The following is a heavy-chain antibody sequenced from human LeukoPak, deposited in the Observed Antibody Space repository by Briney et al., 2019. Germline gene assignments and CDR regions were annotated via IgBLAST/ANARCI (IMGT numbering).Heavy chain of an antibody. Sequence: GGSLRLSCAASGFTFSSYGMHWVRQAAGKGLEWVAVIWYDGSNKYYADSVKGRFTISRDNSKNTLYLQMNSLRAEDTAVYYCAKDQCSSTSCYAFGYWGQGTLVTVSS. D-gene: IGHD2-2*01. CDR2: IWYDGSNK. J-gene: IGHJ4*02. CDR3: AKDQCSSTSCYAFGY. V-gene: IGHV3-33*06. CDR1: GFTFSSYG.